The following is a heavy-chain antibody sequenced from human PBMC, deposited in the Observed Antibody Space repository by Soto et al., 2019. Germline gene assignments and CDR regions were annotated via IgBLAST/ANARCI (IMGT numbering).Heavy chain of an antibody. CDR2: IYHTGST. CDR1: GGSLSSTHW. D-gene: IGHD3-10*01. J-gene: IGHJ5*02. V-gene: IGHV4-4*02. CDR3: ARDPYYYGSGDKGGCDP. Sequence: QVQLQESGPGLVKPSGTLSLTCAVSGGSLSSTHWWSWVRQPPRKGLEWIGDIYHTGSTNYNPALKSRVTISVDKSNHQFSLNLSSVTAADTAVYYCARDPYYYGSGDKGGCDPWGQGTLVIVSS.